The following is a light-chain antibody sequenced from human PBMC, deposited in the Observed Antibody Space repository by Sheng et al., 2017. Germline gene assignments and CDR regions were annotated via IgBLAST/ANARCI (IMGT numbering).Light chain of an antibody. V-gene: IGKV3-20*01. CDR1: QNVPSNY. CDR3: QQYGNSVA. CDR2: GAS. J-gene: IGKJ5*01. Sequence: ESVLTQSPASLSLSPGERVALSCRASQNVPSNYLAWYQQKRGQPPRLLIYGASTRAAGIPDRFSGRGSGTDFTLTISRLEPDDFGLYVCQQYGNSVAFGQGTRLDI.